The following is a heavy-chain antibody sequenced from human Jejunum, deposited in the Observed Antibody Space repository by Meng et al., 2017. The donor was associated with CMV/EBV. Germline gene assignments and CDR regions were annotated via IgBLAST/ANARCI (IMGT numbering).Heavy chain of an antibody. V-gene: IGHV3-48*03. CDR2: ISNRASAI. J-gene: IGHJ4*02. CDR3: VRDTAMVPL. CDR1: GFIFSNYE. Sequence: LSCLGSGFIFSNYEMNWVRQAPGKGLEWITFISNRASAIQYADSVKGRFTISRDNAKNSLYLQMNSLRAEDTGMYYCVRDTAMVPLWGQGTQVTVSS. D-gene: IGHD5-18*01.